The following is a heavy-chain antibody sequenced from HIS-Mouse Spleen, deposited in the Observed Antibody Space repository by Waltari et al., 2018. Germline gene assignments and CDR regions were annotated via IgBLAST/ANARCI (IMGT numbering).Heavy chain of an antibody. CDR1: GFTVSSNY. CDR3: ASSGYGSGSYYY. CDR2: ICGGGRT. Sequence: EVQLVESGGGLIQPGGSLRLSCAASGFTVSSNYMSWVRQAPGKGVEVFSVICGGGRTYYAYSVKARFTISRDNSKTTLYLQMNSLRAEDTAVYYCASSGYGSGSYYYWGQGTLVTVSS. V-gene: IGHV3-53*01. D-gene: IGHD3-10*01. J-gene: IGHJ4*02.